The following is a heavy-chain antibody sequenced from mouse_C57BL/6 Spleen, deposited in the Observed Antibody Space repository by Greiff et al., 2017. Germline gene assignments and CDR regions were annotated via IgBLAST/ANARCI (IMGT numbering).Heavy chain of an antibody. CDR1: GYSFTSYY. D-gene: IGHD2-1*01. CDR2: IYPGSGNT. CDR3: ARGGNYVGDAMDY. Sequence: VQLQQSGPELVKPGASVKISCKASGYSFTSYYIHWVKQRPGQGLEWIGWIYPGSGNTKYNEKFKGKATLTADTSSSTAYMQLSSLTSEDSAVYYCARGGNYVGDAMDYWGQGTSVTVSS. V-gene: IGHV1-66*01. J-gene: IGHJ4*01.